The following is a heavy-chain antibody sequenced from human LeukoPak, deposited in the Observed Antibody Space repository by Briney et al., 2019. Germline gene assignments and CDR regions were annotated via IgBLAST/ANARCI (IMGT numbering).Heavy chain of an antibody. Sequence: PSGGSLRLSRTASGFTFGDYAMSWFRQAPGKGLEWVGFIRSKAYGGTTEYAASVKGRFTISRDDSKSIAYLQMNSLKTEDTAVYYCTRDTYYYDSSGYLTHWGQGTLVTVSS. D-gene: IGHD3-22*01. CDR2: IRSKAYGGTT. V-gene: IGHV3-49*03. J-gene: IGHJ4*02. CDR1: GFTFGDYA. CDR3: TRDTYYYDSSGYLTH.